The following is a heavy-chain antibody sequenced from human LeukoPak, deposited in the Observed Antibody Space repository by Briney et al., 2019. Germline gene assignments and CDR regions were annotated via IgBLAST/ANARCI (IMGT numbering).Heavy chain of an antibody. CDR2: IKQDGSEK. CDR3: ARGAAAGIFDH. Sequence: PGGSLRLSCAASGFTFSSYWMSWVRQAPGKGLEWVANIKQDGSEKYYVDSVKGRFTISRDNAKNSLSLQMNSLRVEDTAVYYCARGAAAGIFDHWGQGTLVSVSS. D-gene: IGHD6-13*01. CDR1: GFTFSSYW. V-gene: IGHV3-7*01. J-gene: IGHJ4*02.